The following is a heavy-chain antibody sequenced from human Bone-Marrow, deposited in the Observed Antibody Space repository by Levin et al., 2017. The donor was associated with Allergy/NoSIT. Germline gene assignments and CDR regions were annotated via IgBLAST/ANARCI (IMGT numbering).Heavy chain of an antibody. D-gene: IGHD6-6*01. CDR2: MSHSGST. J-gene: IGHJ5*02. Sequence: PSETLSLTCAVSGGTISSDDCSWSWIRQPPGTGLEWIGYMSHSGSTSYNPSLKSRVTILVDRSKNQFSLKVNSVTAADTAVYFCARESSSMEGYKWFDPWGQGTLVTVSS. V-gene: IGHV4-30-2*01. CDR3: ARESSSMEGYKWFDP. CDR1: GGTISSDDCS.